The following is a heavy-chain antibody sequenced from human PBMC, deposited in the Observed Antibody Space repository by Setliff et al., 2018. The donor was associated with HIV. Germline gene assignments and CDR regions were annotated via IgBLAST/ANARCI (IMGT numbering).Heavy chain of an antibody. Sequence: SVKVSCKASGGSFNNYAVSWVRQAPGQGLEWMGGIIPLFGTTNYAQKFQGRVTITADESTDTAHMELSSLRSVDTAMYYCSTVFYYDSESYSLDYWGQGMLVTVSS. J-gene: IGHJ4*02. V-gene: IGHV1-69*13. CDR2: IIPLFGTT. D-gene: IGHD3-10*01. CDR1: GGSFNNYA. CDR3: STVFYYDSESYSLDY.